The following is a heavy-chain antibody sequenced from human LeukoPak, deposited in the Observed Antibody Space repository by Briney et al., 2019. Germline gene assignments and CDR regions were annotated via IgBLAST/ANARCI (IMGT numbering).Heavy chain of an antibody. CDR1: GFTFSSYA. Sequence: PGRSLRLSCAASGFTFSSYAMHWVRQAPGKGLEWVAVISYDGSNKYYADSVKGRFTISRDNAKNSLYLQMNSLRAEDTAVYYCARDPNWNSGTPAPHWGQGTLVTVSS. CDR3: ARDPNWNSGTPAPH. D-gene: IGHD1-1*01. CDR2: ISYDGSNK. V-gene: IGHV3-30-3*01. J-gene: IGHJ4*02.